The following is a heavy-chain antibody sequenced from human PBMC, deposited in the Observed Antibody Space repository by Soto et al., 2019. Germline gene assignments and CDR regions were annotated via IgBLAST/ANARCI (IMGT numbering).Heavy chain of an antibody. Sequence: GGSLRLSCAASGFTFSNYAVSWVRQAPGKGLQWVSAIGGRGVSTMYADSVKGRFTISRDNSTNILYLQMNSLRVEDTAVYYCAKRGDDFRSGYYYYFDYWGLGALVTVSS. CDR3: AKRGDDFRSGYYYYFDY. CDR2: IGGRGVST. D-gene: IGHD3-3*01. V-gene: IGHV3-23*01. J-gene: IGHJ4*02. CDR1: GFTFSNYA.